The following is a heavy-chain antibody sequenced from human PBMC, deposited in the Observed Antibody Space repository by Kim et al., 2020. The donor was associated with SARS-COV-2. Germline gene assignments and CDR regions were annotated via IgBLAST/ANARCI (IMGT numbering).Heavy chain of an antibody. D-gene: IGHD1-1*01. CDR3: AKEAGIRGGNYFDY. CDR2: ISWNSDSI. CDR1: GFRFGDHA. V-gene: IGHV3-9*01. Sequence: GGSLRLSCAGSGFRFGDHAMYWVRQAPGKGLEWVAGISWNSDSIGYVESVKGRFTISRDNAKNSLYLQMNTLRTEDTAFYYCAKEAGIRGGNYFDYWGQGTLVTVSS. J-gene: IGHJ4*02.